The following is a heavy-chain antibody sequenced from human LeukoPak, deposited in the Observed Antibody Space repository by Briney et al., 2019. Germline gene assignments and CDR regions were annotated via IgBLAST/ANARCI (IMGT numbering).Heavy chain of an antibody. CDR2: FDPEDGET. J-gene: IGHJ5*02. CDR3: ATLSWIQPAFWFDP. D-gene: IGHD5-18*01. V-gene: IGHV1-24*01. CDR1: GYTLTELS. Sequence: ASVKVSCKVSGYTLTELSMHWVRQAPGKGLEWMGGFDPEDGETIYAQKFQGRVTMTEDTSTDTAYMELSSLRSEDTAVYYCATLSWIQPAFWFDPWGQGTLVTVSS.